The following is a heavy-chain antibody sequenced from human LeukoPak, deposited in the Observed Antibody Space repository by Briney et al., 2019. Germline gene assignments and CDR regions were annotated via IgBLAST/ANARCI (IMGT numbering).Heavy chain of an antibody. D-gene: IGHD2-2*01. V-gene: IGHV3-30-3*01. CDR2: ISYDGSNK. CDR1: GYTFTGYY. CDR3: AREGRPAMGWYQLLSVSSGMDV. Sequence: SCKASGYTFTGYYMHWVRQAPGKGLEWVAVISYDGSNKYYADSVKGRFTISRDNSKNTLYLQMNSLRAEDTAVYYCAREGRPAMGWYQLLSVSSGMDVWGQGTTVTVSS. J-gene: IGHJ6*02.